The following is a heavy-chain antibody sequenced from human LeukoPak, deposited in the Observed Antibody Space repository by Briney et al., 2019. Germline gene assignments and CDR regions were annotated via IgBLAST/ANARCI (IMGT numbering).Heavy chain of an antibody. J-gene: IGHJ6*03. D-gene: IGHD3-10*01. CDR2: IYYSGST. Sequence: SSETLSLTCTVSGGSISSSSYYWGWIRQPPGKGLEWIGSIYYSGSTYYNPSLKSRVTISVDTSKNQFSLKLPSVTAADTAVFYCARHKMVRGIGYYYYMDVWGKGTTVTISS. CDR1: GGSISSSSYY. V-gene: IGHV4-39*01. CDR3: ARHKMVRGIGYYYYMDV.